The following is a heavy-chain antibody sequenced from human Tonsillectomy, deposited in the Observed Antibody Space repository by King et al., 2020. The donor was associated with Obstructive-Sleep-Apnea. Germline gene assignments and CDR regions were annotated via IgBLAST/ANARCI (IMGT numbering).Heavy chain of an antibody. CDR3: ARSPYGSGIIDYFDP. CDR1: GGSISTYY. J-gene: IGHJ5*02. CDR2: IYYSGSS. V-gene: IGHV4-59*01. Sequence: VQLQESGPGLVKPSETLSLTCTVSGGSISTYYWSWLRQPPGKRLEWIGYIYYSGSSNYNPSLKRRVGISVDTSKNPFSLKLTSVTAADTAVYYCARSPYGSGIIDYFDPWGQGTLVTVSS. D-gene: IGHD3-10*01.